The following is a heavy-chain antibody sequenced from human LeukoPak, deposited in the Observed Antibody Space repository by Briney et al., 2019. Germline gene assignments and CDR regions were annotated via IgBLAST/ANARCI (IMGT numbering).Heavy chain of an antibody. Sequence: GASVKVSCKASGYTFTSYGISWVRQAPGQGLEWMGWISAYNGNTNYAQKLQGRVTMTTDTSTSTAYMELRSLRSDDTAVYYCATVPGSVGATLYYFDYWGQGTLVTVSS. CDR2: ISAYNGNT. CDR3: ATVPGSVGATLYYFDY. D-gene: IGHD1-26*01. J-gene: IGHJ4*02. CDR1: GYTFTSYG. V-gene: IGHV1-18*01.